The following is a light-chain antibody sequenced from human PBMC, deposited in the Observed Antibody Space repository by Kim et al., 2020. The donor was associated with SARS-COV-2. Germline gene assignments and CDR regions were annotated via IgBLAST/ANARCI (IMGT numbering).Light chain of an antibody. CDR3: QVWDSSSDHSWV. J-gene: IGLJ3*02. Sequence: PGKTARITCGGNNIGSKSVHWYQQKPGQAPVLVIYYDSDRPSGIPERFSGSNSGNTATLTISRVGAGDEADYYCQVWDSSSDHSWVFGGGTQLTVL. CDR2: YDS. CDR1: NIGSKS. V-gene: IGLV3-21*04.